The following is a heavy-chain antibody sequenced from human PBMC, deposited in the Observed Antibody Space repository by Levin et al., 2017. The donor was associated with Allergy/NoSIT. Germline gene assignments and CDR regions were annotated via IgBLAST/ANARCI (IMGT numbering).Heavy chain of an antibody. CDR1: GDSMNKNY. J-gene: IGHJ3*02. V-gene: IGHV4-59*01. D-gene: IGHD6-19*01. CDR2: ISDSGST. CDR3: ARDPYGSGLDAFDS. Sequence: PSETLSLTCTVSGDSMNKNYWSWIRQPPGKGLEWIGYISDSGSTNYNPSLKSRVTISADTSKNQFSLKLISVTAADTAVYYCARDPYGSGLDAFDSWGQGTMVTVSS.